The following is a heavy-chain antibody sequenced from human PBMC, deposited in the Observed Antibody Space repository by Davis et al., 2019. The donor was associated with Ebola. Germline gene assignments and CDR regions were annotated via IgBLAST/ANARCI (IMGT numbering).Heavy chain of an antibody. J-gene: IGHJ6*02. Sequence: PGGSLRLSCAASGFTFSSYAMSWVRQAPGKGLEWVSAISGSGGSTYYADSVKGRFTISRDNSKNTLYLQMNSLRAEDTAVYYCAKGLRVVVPAAMKPYYYGMDVWGQGTTVTVSS. CDR2: ISGSGGST. V-gene: IGHV3-23*01. CDR3: AKGLRVVVPAAMKPYYYGMDV. D-gene: IGHD2-2*01. CDR1: GFTFSSYA.